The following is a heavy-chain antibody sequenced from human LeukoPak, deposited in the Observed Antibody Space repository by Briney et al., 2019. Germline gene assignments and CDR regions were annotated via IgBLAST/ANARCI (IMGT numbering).Heavy chain of an antibody. CDR1: GFTFSNYG. Sequence: PGGSLRFSCAASGFTFSNYGMNWVRQAPGKGLEWVSFTDTSGNYIYYGDSVKGRFTVSRDNAKNLVFLQMNGLRAEDTAVYYCARGRSITLLRGVAMSDGFDIWGQGAMVAVSS. CDR3: ARGRSITLLRGVAMSDGFDI. CDR2: TDTSGNYI. V-gene: IGHV3-21*01. D-gene: IGHD3-10*01. J-gene: IGHJ3*02.